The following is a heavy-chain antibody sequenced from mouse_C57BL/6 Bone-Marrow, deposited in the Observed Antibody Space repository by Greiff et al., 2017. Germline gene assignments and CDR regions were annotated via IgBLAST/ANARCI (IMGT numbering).Heavy chain of an antibody. CDR1: GYTFTSYW. J-gene: IGHJ3*01. Sequence: QVQLQQPGAELVKPGASVKLSCKASGYTFTSYWMQWVKQRPGQGLEWIGEIDPSDSYTNYNQKFKGKATLTVDTSSSTSYMQLSRLTSEDSAVYYCARGFNYSVCAYWGQGTLVSVCA. D-gene: IGHD1-1*01. CDR3: ARGFNYSVCAY. CDR2: IDPSDSYT. V-gene: IGHV1-50*01.